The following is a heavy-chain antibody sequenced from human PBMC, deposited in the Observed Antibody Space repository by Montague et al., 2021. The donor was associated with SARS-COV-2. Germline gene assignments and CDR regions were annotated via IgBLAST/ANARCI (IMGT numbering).Heavy chain of an antibody. V-gene: IGHV4-39*01. CDR1: GGSISSSSYY. Sequence: SETLSLTCTVSGGSISSSSYYWGWIRQPPGKGLEWIGCIYYSGSTYYNPSLKSRVTISVDTSKNQFSLKLSSVAAADTAVYYCASPTYYYDSIGSDAFDIWGQGTMVTVSS. D-gene: IGHD3-22*01. J-gene: IGHJ3*02. CDR3: ASPTYYYDSIGSDAFDI. CDR2: IYYSGST.